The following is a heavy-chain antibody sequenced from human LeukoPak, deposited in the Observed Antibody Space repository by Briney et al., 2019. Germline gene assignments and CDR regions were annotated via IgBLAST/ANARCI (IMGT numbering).Heavy chain of an antibody. Sequence: GGSLRLSCAASGFSLSSQWMSWVRQAPGKGPEWVANIKEDGSQKSSVDSVKGRFTISRDNAKNSLYLQMNSLRAEDTAVYYCARAFSWGQGTLVTVSS. CDR1: GFSLSSQW. CDR3: ARAFS. D-gene: IGHD3-16*01. V-gene: IGHV3-7*01. J-gene: IGHJ5*02. CDR2: IKEDGSQK.